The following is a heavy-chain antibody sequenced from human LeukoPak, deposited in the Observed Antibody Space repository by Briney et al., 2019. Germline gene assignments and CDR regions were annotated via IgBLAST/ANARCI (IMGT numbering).Heavy chain of an antibody. Sequence: QPGGSLRLSCAASGFTFSSYWMSWVRQAPGKGLEWVANIKQDGSEKYYVDSVRGRFTISRDNAKNSLYLQMNSLRAEDTALYYCARAPESGFYDSSYYPYYFDYWGQGTLVTVSS. CDR2: IKQDGSEK. CDR1: GFTFSSYW. D-gene: IGHD3-22*01. CDR3: ARAPESGFYDSSYYPYYFDY. J-gene: IGHJ4*02. V-gene: IGHV3-7*03.